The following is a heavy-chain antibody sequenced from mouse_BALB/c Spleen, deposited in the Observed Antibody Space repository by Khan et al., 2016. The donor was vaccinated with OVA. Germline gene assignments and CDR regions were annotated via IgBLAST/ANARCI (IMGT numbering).Heavy chain of an antibody. V-gene: IGHV7-3*02. J-gene: IGHJ3*01. D-gene: IGHD1-1*01. CDR3: ASDMGLLRLDY. Sequence: EVQLVESGGGLVQPGGSLRLSCATSGFTFTDYYMTWVRQPPGKAFEWLGFIRNKGYGYTTEYNASVKGRFTISRDNSQSMLYLKMNILRPEDSATYYCASDMGLLRLDYWGQGTLVTVSA. CDR1: GFTFTDYY. CDR2: IRNKGYGYTT.